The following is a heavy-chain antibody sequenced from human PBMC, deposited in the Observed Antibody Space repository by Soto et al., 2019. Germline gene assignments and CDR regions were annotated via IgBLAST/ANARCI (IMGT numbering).Heavy chain of an antibody. CDR2: ISGSGNKT. J-gene: IGHJ4*02. CDR3: AKGLRLPFDS. V-gene: IGHV3-23*01. Sequence: PGGSLRLSCAASGFTFSTYAMSWVRQAPGKGLEWVSAISGSGNKTYYADSVKGRFTISRDNSKDTLYLQVNSLRAEDTAVYYCAKGLRLPFDSWGQGTLVTVSS. D-gene: IGHD4-17*01. CDR1: GFTFSTYA.